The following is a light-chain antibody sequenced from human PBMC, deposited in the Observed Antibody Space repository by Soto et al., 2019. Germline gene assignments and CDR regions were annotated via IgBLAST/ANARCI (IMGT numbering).Light chain of an antibody. CDR1: QSVSSN. CDR3: QQYNNWPPMYT. CDR2: GAS. Sequence: EIVMTQSPATLSVSPGERATLSCRASQSVSSNLAWYQQKFGQAPRLLIYGASTRATGIPARFSGSGSGTEFTLTISSRQSEDFAVYYCQQYNNWPPMYTFGQGAKLEIK. V-gene: IGKV3-15*01. J-gene: IGKJ2*01.